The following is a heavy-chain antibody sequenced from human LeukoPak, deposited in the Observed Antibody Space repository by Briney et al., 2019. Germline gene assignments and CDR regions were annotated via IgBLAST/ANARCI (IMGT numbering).Heavy chain of an antibody. CDR3: ARDFYIVGATADY. J-gene: IGHJ4*02. CDR2: TNSDGSST. D-gene: IGHD1-26*01. CDR1: GFTFSSYW. V-gene: IGHV3-74*01. Sequence: GGSLRLSCAASGFTFSSYWMHWVRQAPGKGLVWVSRTNSDGSSTSYADSVKGRFTISRDNAKNTLYLQMNSLRAEDTAVYYCARDFYIVGATADYWGQGTLVTVSS.